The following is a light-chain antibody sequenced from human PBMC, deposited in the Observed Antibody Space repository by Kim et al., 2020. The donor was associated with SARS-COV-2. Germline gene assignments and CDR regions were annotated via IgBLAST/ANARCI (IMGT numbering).Light chain of an antibody. CDR3: QQLEDYPRT. CDR1: QGIRNY. V-gene: IGKV1-9*01. J-gene: IGKJ1*01. Sequence: ASVGDRVTITCRASQGIRNYLAWYQQKPGKAPKLLIYGASTLQSGVPSRFSGSGSGTDFTFSISSLQPEDSAVYYCQQLEDYPRTLGRGTKVDIK. CDR2: GAS.